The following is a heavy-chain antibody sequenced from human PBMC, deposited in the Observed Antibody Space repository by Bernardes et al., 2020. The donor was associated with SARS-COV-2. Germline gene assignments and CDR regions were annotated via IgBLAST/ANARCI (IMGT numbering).Heavy chain of an antibody. J-gene: IGHJ1*01. D-gene: IGHD3-22*01. Sequence: SETLSLTCTVSGGSISSGGYYWSWIRQHPGKGLEWIGYIYYSGSTYYNPSLKSRVTISVDTSKNQFSLKLSSVTAADTAVYYCARVYYDSSGPEHWGQGTLVTGSS. V-gene: IGHV4-31*03. CDR1: GGSISSGGYY. CDR3: ARVYYDSSGPEH. CDR2: IYYSGST.